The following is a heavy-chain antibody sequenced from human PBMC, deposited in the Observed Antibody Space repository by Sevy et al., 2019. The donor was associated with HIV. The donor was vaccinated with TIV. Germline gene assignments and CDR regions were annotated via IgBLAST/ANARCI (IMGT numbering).Heavy chain of an antibody. D-gene: IGHD6-19*01. CDR1: GYTFTGYD. CDR3: ARDGYGSLSGWYSV. CDR2: INPNRGGA. V-gene: IGHV1-2*02. Sequence: ASVKVSCKASGYTFTGYDMHWVRQAPGQGLEWMGGINPNRGGANYAQKFQGRVTMTMDTSINTAYMEGSRLRSDDTAVYYCARDGYGSLSGWYSVWGQGTLVTVSS. J-gene: IGHJ4*02.